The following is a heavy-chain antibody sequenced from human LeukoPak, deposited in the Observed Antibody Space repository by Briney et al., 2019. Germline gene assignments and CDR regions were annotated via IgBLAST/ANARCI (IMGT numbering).Heavy chain of an antibody. V-gene: IGHV3-23*01. CDR3: ARKITIFSYFYGTDV. CDR1: GFTFSSHA. Sequence: GGSLRLSCAASGFTFSSHAMSWVRQAPGKGLEWVSVISASGGDTYYADSVKGRFSISRDNSKNTLYLQMNSLGAEDTAVYYCARKITIFSYFYGTDVWGQGTTVTVSS. CDR2: ISASGGDT. D-gene: IGHD3-3*01. J-gene: IGHJ6*02.